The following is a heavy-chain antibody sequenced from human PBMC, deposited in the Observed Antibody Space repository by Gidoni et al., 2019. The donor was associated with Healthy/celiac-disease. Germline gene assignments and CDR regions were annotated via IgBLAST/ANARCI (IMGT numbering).Heavy chain of an antibody. D-gene: IGHD2-15*01. CDR2: INHSGST. J-gene: IGHJ4*02. Sequence: GLEWIGEINHSGSTNYNPSLKSRVTISVDTSKNQFSLKLSSVTAADTAVYYCARGRLTNWKDIVVVVAATAFDYWGQGTLVTVSS. CDR3: ARGRLTNWKDIVVVVAATAFDY. V-gene: IGHV4-34*01.